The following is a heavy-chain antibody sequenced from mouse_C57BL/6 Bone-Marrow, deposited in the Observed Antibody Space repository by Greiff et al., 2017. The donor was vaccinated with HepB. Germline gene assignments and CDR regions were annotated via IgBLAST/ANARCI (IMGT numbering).Heavy chain of an antibody. J-gene: IGHJ2*01. CDR1: GFTFSSYA. Sequence: EVMLVESGGGLVKPGGSLKLSCAASGFTFSSYAMSWVRQTPEKRLEWVATISDGGSYTYYPDNVKGRFTISRDNAKNNLYLQMSHLKSEDTAMYYCARDRGWLRDFDYWGQGTTLTVSS. CDR2: ISDGGSYT. V-gene: IGHV5-4*01. CDR3: ARDRGWLRDFDY. D-gene: IGHD2-2*01.